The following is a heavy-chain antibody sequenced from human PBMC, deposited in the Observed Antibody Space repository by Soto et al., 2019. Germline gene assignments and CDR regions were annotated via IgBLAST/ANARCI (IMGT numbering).Heavy chain of an antibody. CDR1: GFTFDDYG. CDR2: VNWNGGSI. D-gene: IGHD1-26*01. V-gene: IGHV3-20*04. Sequence: SLRLSCAASGFTFDDYGMSWARQAPGKGLEWVSGVNWNGGSIGYADSVKGRFTISRDNAKNSLYLQMNSLRAEDTAFYYCVRGASLNFDYWGQGTLVTVPQ. J-gene: IGHJ4*02. CDR3: VRGASLNFDY.